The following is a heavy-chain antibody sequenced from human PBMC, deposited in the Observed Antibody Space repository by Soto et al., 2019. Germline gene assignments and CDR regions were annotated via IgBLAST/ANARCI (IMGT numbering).Heavy chain of an antibody. D-gene: IGHD6-19*01. V-gene: IGHV3-48*02. J-gene: IGHJ5*02. CDR3: ARQSSGWYNWFDP. Sequence: GVLRLSCAASGFTFSSYSMNWVRQAPGKGLEWVSYISSSSSTIYYADSVKGRFTISRDNAKNSLYLQMNSLRDEDTAVYYCARQSSGWYNWFDPWGRGTLVTVSS. CDR2: ISSSSSTI. CDR1: GFTFSSYS.